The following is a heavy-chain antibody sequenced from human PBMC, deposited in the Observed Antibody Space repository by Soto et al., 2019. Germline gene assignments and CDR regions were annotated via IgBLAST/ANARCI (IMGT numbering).Heavy chain of an antibody. Sequence: EVQLVASAGGLVQPGGSLRLSCVACGFSLSDHYMDWVRQAPGKGLEWLGLIRNEPYGYTTNYAASVKGRFTISRDVSKNSLFLQIDSLTAEDAAIYYCAYVTWNRDYVPWGQGTLVTVSS. CDR2: IRNEPYGYTT. J-gene: IGHJ4*02. CDR1: GFSLSDHY. CDR3: AYVTWNRDYVP. V-gene: IGHV3-72*01. D-gene: IGHD4-17*01.